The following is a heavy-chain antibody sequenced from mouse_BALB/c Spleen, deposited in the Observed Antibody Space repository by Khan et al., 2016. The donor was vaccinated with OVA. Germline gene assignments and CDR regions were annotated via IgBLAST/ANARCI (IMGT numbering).Heavy chain of an antibody. CDR1: GYTCINYW. CDR2: INPSTGYT. CDR3: ARRGLRWDFDF. J-gene: IGHJ2*01. V-gene: IGHV1-7*01. D-gene: IGHD1-1*01. Sequence: VQLQESGAELAKPGASVKMSCKASGYTCINYWILWVKQSPGQGLEWIGYINPSTGYTEYNQNFKDKATLTADKSSRTAYMQLSSLKSKDSAVVYCARRGLRWDFDFWGQGTTLTVSS.